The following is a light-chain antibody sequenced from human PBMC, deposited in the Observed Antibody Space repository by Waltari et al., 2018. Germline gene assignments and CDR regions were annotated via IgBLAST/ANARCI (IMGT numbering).Light chain of an antibody. J-gene: IGKJ2*01. CDR1: QSVSSSY. CDR3: QQYGSSPVT. CDR2: GAS. V-gene: IGKV3-20*01. Sequence: EIVLTQSPGTLSLSPGERATLSCRASQSVSSSYLAWYQQKPGQAPRLLIYGASSRATGIPDRFSGSGSGTDFTLTISRLEPEDFAEYYCQQYGSSPVTFGQGTKLEIK.